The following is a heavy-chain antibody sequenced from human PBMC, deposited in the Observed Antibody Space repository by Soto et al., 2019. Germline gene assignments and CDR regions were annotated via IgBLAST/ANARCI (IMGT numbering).Heavy chain of an antibody. Sequence: GGSLRLSCAASGFTFSSYGMHWVRQAPGKGLEWVAVISYDGSNKYYADSVKGRFTISRDKSKNTLYLQMNSLRAEDTAVYYCAKDDSGYSGGYFDYWGQGTLVTVSS. CDR2: ISYDGSNK. CDR1: GFTFSSYG. CDR3: AKDDSGYSGGYFDY. V-gene: IGHV3-30*18. J-gene: IGHJ4*02. D-gene: IGHD4-17*01.